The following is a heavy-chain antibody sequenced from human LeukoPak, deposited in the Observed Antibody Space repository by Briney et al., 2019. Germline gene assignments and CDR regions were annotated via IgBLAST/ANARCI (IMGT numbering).Heavy chain of an antibody. CDR2: IYYSGST. V-gene: IGHV4-61*01. D-gene: IGHD3-3*01. J-gene: IGHJ4*02. Sequence: SETLSLTCTVSGGSISSGTYYWSWIRQAPGKGLEWIGYIYYSGSTNYNPSLKSRVTISVDTSKNQFSLKLSSVTATDTAVYYCARGNFWSGHFDYWGQGTLVTVSS. CDR3: ARGNFWSGHFDY. CDR1: GGSISSGTYY.